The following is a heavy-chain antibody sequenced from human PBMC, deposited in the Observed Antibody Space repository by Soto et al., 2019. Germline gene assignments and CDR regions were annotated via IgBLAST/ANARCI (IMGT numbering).Heavy chain of an antibody. V-gene: IGHV3-21*01. CDR3: ARPSGSSYGYSDYYYYGMDV. D-gene: IGHD5-18*01. CDR2: ISSSSSYI. J-gene: IGHJ6*02. CDR1: GFTFSSYS. Sequence: VQLVESGGGLVKPGGSLRLSCAASGFTFSSYSMNWVRQAPGKGLEWVSSISSSSSYIYYADSVKGRFTISRDNAKNSLYLQMNSLRAEDTAVYYCARPSGSSYGYSDYYYYGMDVWGQGTTVTVS.